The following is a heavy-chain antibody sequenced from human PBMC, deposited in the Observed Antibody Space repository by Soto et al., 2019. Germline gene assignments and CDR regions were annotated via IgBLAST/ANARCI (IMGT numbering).Heavy chain of an antibody. D-gene: IGHD2-15*01. CDR1: GDTHTIYF. CDR3: ARGGSCYAH. V-gene: IGHV1-2*02. J-gene: IGHJ4*02. Sequence: QVQLVQSGAEVKQPGASVRVSCKASGDTHTIYFIHWLRQAPGQGLEVRGWINSVSGGADYAPRSRVRVAMTGDRSSATALMELSRLRSDDTAVYYCARGGSCYAHWGQGTLVTVSS. CDR2: INSVSGGA.